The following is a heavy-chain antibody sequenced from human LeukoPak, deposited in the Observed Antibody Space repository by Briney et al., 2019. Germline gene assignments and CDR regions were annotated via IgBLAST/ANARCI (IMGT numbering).Heavy chain of an antibody. V-gene: IGHV1-24*01. CDR2: FDPEDGET. CDR1: GYTLTELS. Sequence: ASVKVSCKVSGYTLTELSMHWVRQAPGKGLEWMGGFDPEDGETIYAQKFQGRVTMTEDTSTDTAHMELSSLRSEDTAVYYCATRYYDSSGYSYYYYGMDVWGQGTTVTVSS. D-gene: IGHD3-22*01. J-gene: IGHJ6*02. CDR3: ATRYYDSSGYSYYYYGMDV.